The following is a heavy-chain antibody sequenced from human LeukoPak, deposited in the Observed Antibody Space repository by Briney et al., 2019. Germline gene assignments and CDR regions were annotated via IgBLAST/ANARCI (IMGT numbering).Heavy chain of an antibody. D-gene: IGHD4-17*01. CDR3: AKRLTPVFDRSPSVTNLYFDY. CDR1: GFTFSSYA. V-gene: IGHV3-23*01. CDR2: ISGSGGST. J-gene: IGHJ4*02. Sequence: PGGSLRLSCAASGFTFSSYAMSWVRQAPGKGLEWVSAISGSGGSTYYADSVKGRFTISRDNSKNTLYLQMNSLRAEDTAVYDCAKRLTPVFDRSPSVTNLYFDYWGQGTLVTVSS.